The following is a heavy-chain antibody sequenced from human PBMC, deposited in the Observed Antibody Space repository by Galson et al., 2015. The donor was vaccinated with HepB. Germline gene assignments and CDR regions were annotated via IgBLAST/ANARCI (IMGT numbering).Heavy chain of an antibody. D-gene: IGHD5-18*01. J-gene: IGHJ6*02. CDR1: GFIISSYT. Sequence: SLRLSCAASGFIISSYTMNWVRQAPGKGLEWVSSISSAGNYIYYADSVRGRFTISRDNAKSSLYLQMNSLRAEDTAVYYCARDGGYGFYYYSGTDVWGQGTTVAVSS. V-gene: IGHV3-21*01. CDR3: ARDGGYGFYYYSGTDV. CDR2: ISSAGNYI.